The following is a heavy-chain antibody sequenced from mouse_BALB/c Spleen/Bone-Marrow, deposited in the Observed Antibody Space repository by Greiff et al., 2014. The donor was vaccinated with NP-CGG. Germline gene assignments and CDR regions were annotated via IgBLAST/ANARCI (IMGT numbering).Heavy chain of an antibody. D-gene: IGHD2-3*01. CDR3: ARGGYDTSIFAY. Sequence: QVQLQQPGAELMKPGASVKISCKATGYTFSSYWIEWVKQRPGHGLEWIGEILPGSGSTHYHEKFKGTATFTADTSSNTAYMQLSSLTSGDSAVYYCARGGYDTSIFAYWGQGTLVTVSA. CDR2: ILPGSGST. J-gene: IGHJ3*01. CDR1: GYTFSSYW. V-gene: IGHV1-9*01.